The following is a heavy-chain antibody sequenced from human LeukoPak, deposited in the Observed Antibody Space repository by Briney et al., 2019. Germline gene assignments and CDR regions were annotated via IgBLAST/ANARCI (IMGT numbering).Heavy chain of an antibody. D-gene: IGHD3-16*01. Sequence: GGSLRLSCAASGFTFSSYSMDWVRQAQGKGLEWVSSISSSSSYIYYADSVKGRFTISRDNAKNSLYLQMNSLRAEDTAVYYCARAPAYNWNDLWGQGTLVTVSS. V-gene: IGHV3-21*01. CDR1: GFTFSSYS. J-gene: IGHJ5*02. CDR2: ISSSSSYI. CDR3: ARAPAYNWNDL.